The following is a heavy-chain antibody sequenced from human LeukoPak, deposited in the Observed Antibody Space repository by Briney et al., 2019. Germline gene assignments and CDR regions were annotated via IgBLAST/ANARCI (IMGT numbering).Heavy chain of an antibody. J-gene: IGHJ4*02. CDR2: ISSSGSTI. V-gene: IGHV3-11*01. CDR3: ASPASGYYGLFDY. CDR1: GFTFSDYY. Sequence: NPGGSLRLSCAASGFTFSDYYMSWIRQAPGKGLEWVSYISSSGSTIYYADSVKGRFTISRDNAKNSLYLQMNSLRAEDTAVYYCASPASGYYGLFDYWGQGTLVTVSS. D-gene: IGHD3-3*01.